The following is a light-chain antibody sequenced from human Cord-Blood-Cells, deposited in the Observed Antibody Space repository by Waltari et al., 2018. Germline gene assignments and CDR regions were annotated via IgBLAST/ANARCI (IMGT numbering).Light chain of an antibody. CDR3: PQEYNCPIT. V-gene: IGKV1-6*01. Sequence: AIQMTQSPSSLSASVGDRVTITCRASQGIRNDLGWYQQKPGKAPKLLIYAASSLQSGVPTMFRRSGSCPNFNLPIRSLPPESFATYYCPQEYNCPITFRQGKPLDIK. J-gene: IGKJ5*01. CDR2: AAS. CDR1: QGIRND.